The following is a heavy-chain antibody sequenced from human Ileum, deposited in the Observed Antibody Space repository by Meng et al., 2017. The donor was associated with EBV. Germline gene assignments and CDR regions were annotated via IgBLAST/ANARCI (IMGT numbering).Heavy chain of an antibody. CDR1: GYSFDKFA. V-gene: IGHV7-4-1*02. CDR3: VRDGRSINLLDY. D-gene: IGHD2-15*01. CDR2: INTKTGDP. J-gene: IGHJ4*02. Sequence: QVLLVQYVSELRKPGASVKVTCNASGYSFDKFAIKWVRQAPGQGLEWVGWINTKTGDPRYAQGFTGRFVFSLDTSVSTAYLQISSLKPEDTAVYYCVRDGRSINLLDYWGQGTLVTVSS.